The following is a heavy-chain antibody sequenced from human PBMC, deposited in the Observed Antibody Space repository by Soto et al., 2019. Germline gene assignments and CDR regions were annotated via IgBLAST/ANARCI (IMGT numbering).Heavy chain of an antibody. CDR2: IYYSGST. V-gene: IGHV4-61*01. J-gene: IGHJ4*02. Sequence: PSETLSLTCTVSGDSVSSGSYYWSWIRQPPGKGLEWIGYIYYSGSTNYNPSLKSRVTISVDTSKNQFSLKLSSVTAADTAVYYCAREGRWELRFDYWGQGTLVTVSS. CDR3: AREGRWELRFDY. CDR1: GDSVSSGSYY. D-gene: IGHD1-26*01.